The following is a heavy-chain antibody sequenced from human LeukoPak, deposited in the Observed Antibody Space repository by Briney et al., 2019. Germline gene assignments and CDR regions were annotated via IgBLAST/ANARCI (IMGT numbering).Heavy chain of an antibody. J-gene: IGHJ1*01. CDR3: AKDLMRDRWFGES. CDR2: ISGSGGTT. D-gene: IGHD3-10*01. Sequence: GGSLRLSCAASGFTFSSYGMSWVRQAPGKGLEWVSAISGSGGTTYYAGSVKGRFTISKDTSRSTLYLQMNSLRLEDTAVYYCAKDLMRDRWFGESWGQGTLVTVSS. CDR1: GFTFSSYG. V-gene: IGHV3-23*01.